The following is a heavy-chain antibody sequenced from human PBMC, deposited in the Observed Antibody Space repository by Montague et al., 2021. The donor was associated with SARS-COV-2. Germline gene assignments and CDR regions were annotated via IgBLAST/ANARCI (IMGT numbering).Heavy chain of an antibody. CDR2: IWSDESNK. Sequence: SLRLSCAASGFSLANHGIHWVRQAPGKGLEWVSVIWSDESNKFYTHSVRGRFTISRDISKNTVSLQMNTVRVDDTAMYFCERERDNSRHLGPWGQGTLVIVSS. D-gene: IGHD3-16*01. CDR3: ERERDNSRHLGP. V-gene: IGHV3-33*01. J-gene: IGHJ4*02. CDR1: GFSLANHG.